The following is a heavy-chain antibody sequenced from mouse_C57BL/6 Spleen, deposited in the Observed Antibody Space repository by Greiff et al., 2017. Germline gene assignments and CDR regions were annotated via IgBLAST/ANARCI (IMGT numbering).Heavy chain of an antibody. CDR2: IHPNSGRT. J-gene: IGHJ2*01. CDR3: ARSNYYGSSYYFDD. Sequence: QVQLQQPGAELVKPGASVTLSCKASGYTFTSYWMHWVKPRPGQGLAWIGMIHPNSGRTNYNEKFNSKATLTVDKSSSTAYMQLSSLTSEDSAVYCCARSNYYGSSYYFDDWGQGTTLTVSS. V-gene: IGHV1-64*01. CDR1: GYTFTSYW. D-gene: IGHD1-1*01.